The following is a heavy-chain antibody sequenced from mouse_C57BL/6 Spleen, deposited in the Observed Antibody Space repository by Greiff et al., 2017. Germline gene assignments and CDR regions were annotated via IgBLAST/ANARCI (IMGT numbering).Heavy chain of an antibody. J-gene: IGHJ2*01. D-gene: IGHD1-1*01. Sequence: QLKQSGTELVKPGASVKLSCKASGYTFTSYWMHWVKQRPGQGLEWIGNINPSNGGTNYNEKFKSKATLTVDKSSSTAYMQLSSLTSEDSAVYYCARGTTVVALYYFDYCGQGTTLTVSS. CDR2: INPSNGGT. CDR1: GYTFTSYW. V-gene: IGHV1-53*01. CDR3: ARGTTVVALYYFDY.